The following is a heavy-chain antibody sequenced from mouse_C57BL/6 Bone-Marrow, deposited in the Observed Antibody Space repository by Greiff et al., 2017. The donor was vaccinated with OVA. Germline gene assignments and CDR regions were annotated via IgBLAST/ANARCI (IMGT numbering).Heavy chain of an antibody. Sequence: SGPVLVKPGASVKMSCKASGYTFTDYYMNWVKQSHGKSLEWIGVINPYNGGTSYNQKFKGKATLTVDKSSCTAYMELNSLTSEDSAVYYCAREATVVAYYYAMDYWGQGTSVTVSS. V-gene: IGHV1-19*01. CDR3: AREATVVAYYYAMDY. J-gene: IGHJ4*01. D-gene: IGHD1-1*01. CDR2: INPYNGGT. CDR1: GYTFTDYY.